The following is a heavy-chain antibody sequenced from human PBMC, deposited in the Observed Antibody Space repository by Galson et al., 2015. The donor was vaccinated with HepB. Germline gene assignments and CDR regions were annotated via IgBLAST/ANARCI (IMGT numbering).Heavy chain of an antibody. CDR3: AKVDPIQLWPWGAFDI. J-gene: IGHJ3*02. Sequence: SLRLSCAASGFTFSSYAMSWARQAPGKGLEWVSAISGSGGSTYYADSVKGRFTISRDNSKNTLYLQMNSLRAEDTAVYYCAKVDPIQLWPWGAFDIWGQGTMVTVSS. V-gene: IGHV3-23*01. CDR2: ISGSGGST. CDR1: GFTFSSYA. D-gene: IGHD5-18*01.